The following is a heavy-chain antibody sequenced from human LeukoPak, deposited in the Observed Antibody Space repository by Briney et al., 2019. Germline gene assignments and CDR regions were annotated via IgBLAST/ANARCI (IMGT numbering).Heavy chain of an antibody. J-gene: IGHJ4*02. V-gene: IGHV3-53*01. Sequence: GGSLRLSCAASGFIVSSSFIYWVRRAPGKGLEWVSFIHRDDKTYYADSVKGRFTMSRDSSKNTLYLQMNSLGADDTAVYYCAREVISTPSYFDYWGQGIPVTVSS. D-gene: IGHD2-2*01. CDR3: AREVISTPSYFDY. CDR2: IHRDDKT. CDR1: GFIVSSSF.